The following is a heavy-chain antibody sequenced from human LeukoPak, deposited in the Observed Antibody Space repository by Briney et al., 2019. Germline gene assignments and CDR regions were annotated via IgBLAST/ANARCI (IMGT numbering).Heavy chain of an antibody. Sequence: GGSLRLSCAASGFTFSSYAMSWVRQAPGKGLEWVSAISGSGGSTYYADSVKGRFTISRDNSKNTLYLQMNSLRAEDTAVYYCAKDRGPSQWEPLTSDAFDIWGQGTMVTVSS. CDR2: ISGSGGST. CDR1: GFTFSSYA. J-gene: IGHJ3*02. D-gene: IGHD1-26*01. CDR3: AKDRGPSQWEPLTSDAFDI. V-gene: IGHV3-23*01.